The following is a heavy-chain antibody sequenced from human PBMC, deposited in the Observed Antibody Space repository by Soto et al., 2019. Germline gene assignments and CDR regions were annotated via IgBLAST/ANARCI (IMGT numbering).Heavy chain of an antibody. D-gene: IGHD1-26*01. V-gene: IGHV3-74*01. CDR1: GFTFSSYA. Sequence: PGGSLRLSCAASGFTFSSYAMSWVRQAPGKGPEWVSNIPSDGRDVSYADSVRGRFTISRDDARNTLYLQMSDLRVENTAIYYCTRDDSGLGIDYWGQGTQVTVSS. CDR2: IPSDGRDV. CDR3: TRDDSGLGIDY. J-gene: IGHJ4*02.